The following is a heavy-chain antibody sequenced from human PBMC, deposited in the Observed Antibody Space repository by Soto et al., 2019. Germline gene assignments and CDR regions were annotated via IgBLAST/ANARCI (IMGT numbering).Heavy chain of an antibody. D-gene: IGHD3-3*01. CDR2: IYYSGST. CDR1: GGSIRSSNYY. CDR3: ARHSASSWSYYYYMDG. J-gene: IGHJ6*03. Sequence: QLQLQESGPGLLKPSETLSLTCTVSGGSIRSSNYYWGWIRQPPGKGLEWIGSIYYSGSTYYNPSLKSRVTRPVDTSKNQFSRKLSSVIAADTTVYYCARHSASSWSYYYYMDGWGKGTTITVSS. V-gene: IGHV4-39*01.